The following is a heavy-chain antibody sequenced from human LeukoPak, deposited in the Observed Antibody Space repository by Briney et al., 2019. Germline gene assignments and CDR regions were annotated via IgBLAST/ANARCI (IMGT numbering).Heavy chain of an antibody. V-gene: IGHV4-59*08. CDR2: IYYSGST. J-gene: IGHJ4*02. CDR3: PGAKYCDIFRFVY. CDR1: GGSISSYY. Sequence: SGTVSLTCTGSGGSISSYYWSWIRQAPGKELEGIGDIYYSGSTNDNPSLKSRGTISVYTYKNQFSLKLSSVTAADTAVYYCPGAKYCDIFRFVYWGEGSLVTASS. D-gene: IGHD3-9*01.